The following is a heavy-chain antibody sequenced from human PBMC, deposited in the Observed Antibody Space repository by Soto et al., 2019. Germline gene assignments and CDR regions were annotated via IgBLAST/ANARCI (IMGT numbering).Heavy chain of an antibody. D-gene: IGHD3-3*01. Sequence: GGSLRLSCAASGFTFSSYAMSWVRQAPGKGLEWVSAISGSGGSTYYADSVKGRFTISRDNSKNTLYLQMNSLRAEDTAVYYCAKDRADYDFWSGGNWFDPWGQGTLVTVSS. J-gene: IGHJ5*02. CDR3: AKDRADYDFWSGGNWFDP. CDR1: GFTFSSYA. CDR2: ISGSGGST. V-gene: IGHV3-23*01.